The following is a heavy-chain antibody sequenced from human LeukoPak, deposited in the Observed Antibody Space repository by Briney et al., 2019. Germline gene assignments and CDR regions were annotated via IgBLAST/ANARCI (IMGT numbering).Heavy chain of an antibody. CDR1: GYTFTGYY. CDR3: ATEHVDTAMATMYYFDY. J-gene: IGHJ4*02. CDR2: INPNSGGT. Sequence: ASVKVSCKASGYTFTGYYMHWVRQAPGQGLEWMGWINPNSGGTNYAQKFQGRVTMTRDTSISTAYMELSRLRSDDTAVYYCATEHVDTAMATMYYFDYWGQGTLVTVSS. D-gene: IGHD5-18*01. V-gene: IGHV1-2*02.